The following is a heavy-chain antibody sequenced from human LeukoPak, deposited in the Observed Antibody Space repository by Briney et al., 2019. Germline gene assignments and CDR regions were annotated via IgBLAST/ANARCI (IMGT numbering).Heavy chain of an antibody. J-gene: IGHJ5*02. Sequence: ASVKVSCKVSGYTLTELSMHWVRQAPGKGLGWMGGFDPEDGETIYAQKFQGRVTMTEDTSTDTAYMELSSLRSEDTAVYYCATWKQWLGNWFDPWGQGTLVTVSS. CDR1: GYTLTELS. CDR2: FDPEDGET. CDR3: ATWKQWLGNWFDP. D-gene: IGHD6-19*01. V-gene: IGHV1-24*01.